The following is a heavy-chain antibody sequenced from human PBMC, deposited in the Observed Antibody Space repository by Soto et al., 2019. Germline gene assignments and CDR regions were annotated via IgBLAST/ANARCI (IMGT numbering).Heavy chain of an antibody. D-gene: IGHD3-10*01. CDR3: ARGRSFSYDSTPPPRFDP. J-gene: IGHJ5*02. CDR1: GFTFSTFD. Sequence: GESLKISCAGSGFTFSTFDIHWVRQAPGKGLEWVSGIGTLSDTFYAASVQGRFTISRQNAKNSVYLQMNSLRAGDTAFYYCARGRSFSYDSTPPPRFDPWGQGTLVTVSS. CDR2: IGTLSDT. V-gene: IGHV3-13*01.